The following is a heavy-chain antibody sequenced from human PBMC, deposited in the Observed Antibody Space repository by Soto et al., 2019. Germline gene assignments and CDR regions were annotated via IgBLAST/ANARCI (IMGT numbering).Heavy chain of an antibody. CDR3: ARIGGSTDEAY. D-gene: IGHD2-2*01. V-gene: IGHV3-74*01. CDR1: EFTFSNYW. Sequence: EVQLVESGGGLVQPGGSLRLSCAASEFTFSNYWMHWVRQAPGKGLVWVSRIKSDGSGTTYADSVKGRFTISRDNAKNTLYLQMNSLRAEDTTVYYCARIGGSTDEAYWGQRTLVTVSS. CDR2: IKSDGSGT. J-gene: IGHJ4*02.